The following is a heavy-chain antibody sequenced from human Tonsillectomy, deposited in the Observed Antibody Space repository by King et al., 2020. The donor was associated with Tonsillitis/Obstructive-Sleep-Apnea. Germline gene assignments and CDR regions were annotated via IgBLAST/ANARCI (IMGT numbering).Heavy chain of an antibody. D-gene: IGHD1-14*01. Sequence: VQLVESGGGLVKPGGSLRLSCAASGFTFSSYRMNWVRQAPGKGLEWVSSISSSSSYIYYADSVKGRFTITRDNAMNSLYLQMNSLRVEDTAVYYCARSDRDADDIWGQGTMVTVSS. CDR3: ARSDRDADDI. CDR2: ISSSSSYI. V-gene: IGHV3-21*01. CDR1: GFTFSSYR. J-gene: IGHJ3*02.